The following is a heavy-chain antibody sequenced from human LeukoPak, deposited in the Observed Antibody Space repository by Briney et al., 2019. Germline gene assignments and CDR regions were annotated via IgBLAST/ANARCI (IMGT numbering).Heavy chain of an antibody. Sequence: GASVKVSCKASGYTLTAYYLHWMRQAPGQGHEWMGRINPNSGGTTYSQKFQGRVTMTRDTSIATAYMELSSLRSDDTAVYYCARPYYESSGLYVDAFDIWGQGTMVTVSS. CDR3: ARPYYESSGLYVDAFDI. J-gene: IGHJ3*02. V-gene: IGHV1-2*06. D-gene: IGHD3-22*01. CDR2: INPNSGGT. CDR1: GYTLTAYY.